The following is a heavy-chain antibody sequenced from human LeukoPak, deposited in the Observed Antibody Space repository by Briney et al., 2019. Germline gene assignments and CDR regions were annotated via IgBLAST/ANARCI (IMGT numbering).Heavy chain of an antibody. V-gene: IGHV3-21*01. J-gene: IGHJ4*02. CDR3: ARVPSDH. Sequence: GGSLRLSCAASGFTFRSYSMSWVRQAPGKGLEWVSSISSSNNYIYYADSVKGRFTISRDNAKNSLYLQMNSLGAEDTSVYYCARVPSDHGGQRTLVTVSS. CDR2: ISSSNNYI. CDR1: GFTFRSYS.